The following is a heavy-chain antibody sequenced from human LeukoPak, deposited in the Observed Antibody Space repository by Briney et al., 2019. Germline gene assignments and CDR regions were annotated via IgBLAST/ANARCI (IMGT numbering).Heavy chain of an antibody. J-gene: IGHJ4*02. CDR2: TSYDGSNK. CDR3: ASGDYDILTGYYNDPGY. CDR1: GFTFSSYA. Sequence: PGGSLRLSCAASGFTFSSYAMHWVRQAPGMGLEWVAVTSYDGSNKYYADSVKGRFTISRDNSKNTLYLQMNSLRAEDTAVYYCASGDYDILTGYYNDPGYWGQGTLVTVSS. V-gene: IGHV3-30-3*01. D-gene: IGHD3-9*01.